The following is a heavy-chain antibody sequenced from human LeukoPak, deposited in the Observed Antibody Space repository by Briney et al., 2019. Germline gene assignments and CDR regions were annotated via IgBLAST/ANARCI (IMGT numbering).Heavy chain of an antibody. Sequence: GGSLRLSCAASGFTLRISWMSWVRQAPGKGLEWVASIKEDGSEKNYVDSAKGRFTISRDNDNNSLYLHMNSLRVDDTAFYYCARGGRPDSWGQGTLVTVSS. CDR2: IKEDGSEK. J-gene: IGHJ5*01. CDR1: GFTLRISW. D-gene: IGHD1-26*01. CDR3: ARGGRPDS. V-gene: IGHV3-7*04.